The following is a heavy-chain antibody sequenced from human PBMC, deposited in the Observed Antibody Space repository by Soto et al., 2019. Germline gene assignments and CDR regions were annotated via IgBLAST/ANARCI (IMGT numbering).Heavy chain of an antibody. Sequence: QVQLVQSGAEVKKPGSSVKVSCKASGGTFSSYAISWVRQAPGQGLEWMGGIIPIFGTAHYAQEFQCRVTITAYVSTSTGYMELSRLRSEDTAVYFCACSSLSNRYCYGMDVWGHGTTVTVSS. CDR3: ACSSLSNRYCYGMDV. J-gene: IGHJ6*02. CDR1: GGTFSSYA. CDR2: IIPIFGTA. V-gene: IGHV1-69*12. D-gene: IGHD4-4*01.